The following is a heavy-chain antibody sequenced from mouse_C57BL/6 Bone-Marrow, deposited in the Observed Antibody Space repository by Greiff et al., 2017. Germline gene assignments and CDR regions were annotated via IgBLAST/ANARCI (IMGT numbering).Heavy chain of an antibody. CDR2: IYPGDGDT. CDR1: GYAFSSSW. Sequence: VQLQESGPELVKPGASVKISCKASGYAFSSSWMNWVKQKPGKGLEWIGRIYPGDGDTNYNGKFKGKATLTADKSSSTAYMQLSRLTSEDSAVYFGARWRSYYFDYWGQGTTLTASS. J-gene: IGHJ2*01. CDR3: ARWRSYYFDY. V-gene: IGHV1-82*01.